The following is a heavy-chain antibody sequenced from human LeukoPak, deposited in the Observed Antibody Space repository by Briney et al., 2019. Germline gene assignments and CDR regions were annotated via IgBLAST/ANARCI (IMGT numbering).Heavy chain of an antibody. V-gene: IGHV4-59*12. CDR2: IHSSGST. J-gene: IGHJ5*02. D-gene: IGHD4-23*01. Sequence: SETLSLTCTVSGGSIISYYWSWIRQPPGKGLEWIGYIHSSGSTNYNPSLKSRVTISVDTSKNQFSLKLSSVTAADTAVYYCARDYGGNSIHWFDPWGQGTLVTVSS. CDR3: ARDYGGNSIHWFDP. CDR1: GGSIISYY.